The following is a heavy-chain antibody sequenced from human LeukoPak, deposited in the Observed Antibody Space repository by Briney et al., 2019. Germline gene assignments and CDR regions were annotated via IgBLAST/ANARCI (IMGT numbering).Heavy chain of an antibody. J-gene: IGHJ4*02. CDR2: INTNTGNP. CDR3: ARAPRVPTTVVTPLFW. V-gene: IGHV7-4-1*02. Sequence: ASGKVSCKASGYTFTSYAMNWVRQAPGQGLEWMGWINTNTGNPTYAQGFTGRFVFSLDTSVSTAYLQISSLKAEDTAVYYCARAPRVPTTVVTPLFWWGQGTLVTVSS. CDR1: GYTFTSYA. D-gene: IGHD4-23*01.